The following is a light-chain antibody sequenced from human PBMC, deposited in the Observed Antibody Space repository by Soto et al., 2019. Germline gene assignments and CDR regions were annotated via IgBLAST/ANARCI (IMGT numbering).Light chain of an antibody. CDR2: GAS. Sequence: VGTQSPATLSVYPEERAILSCRASQSGSNNLAGYQQQPGQAPRLLICGASTRTTGIPSRFSGSAPGTEFTLNISSLESQYFAAYYFQQDNNWPPLTFGQGTKVEIK. CDR1: QSGSNN. J-gene: IGKJ1*01. CDR3: QQDNNWPPLT. V-gene: IGKV3-15*01.